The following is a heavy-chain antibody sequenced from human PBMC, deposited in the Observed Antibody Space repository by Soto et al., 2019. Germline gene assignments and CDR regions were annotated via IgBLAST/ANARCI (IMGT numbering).Heavy chain of an antibody. J-gene: IGHJ4*02. CDR1: RFTFNSYS. CDR3: ARDKDWAFDY. Sequence: GGSLRLYCVTSRFTFNSYSIVSVRQASGKGLECVSYIFTTGTTIYYADSVKGRFTVSRDNAKNSLFLLLNSLRAEDTAVYYCARDKDWAFDYWGQGT. V-gene: IGHV3-48*03. D-gene: IGHD3-9*01. CDR2: IFTTGTTI.